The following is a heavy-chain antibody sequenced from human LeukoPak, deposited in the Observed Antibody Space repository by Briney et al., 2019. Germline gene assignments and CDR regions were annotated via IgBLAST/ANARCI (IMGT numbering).Heavy chain of an antibody. Sequence: PSQTLSLTCTVSGASISSTSYCWGWIRQPAGKGLEWIGHIHTSGSTNYNPSLKSRVTISVDTSKNQFSLKLSSVTAADTAVYYCARGKRRSIVGATYGFNWFDPWGQGTLVTVSS. CDR1: GASISSTSYC. D-gene: IGHD1-26*01. CDR3: ARGKRRSIVGATYGFNWFDP. V-gene: IGHV4-61*09. CDR2: IHTSGST. J-gene: IGHJ5*02.